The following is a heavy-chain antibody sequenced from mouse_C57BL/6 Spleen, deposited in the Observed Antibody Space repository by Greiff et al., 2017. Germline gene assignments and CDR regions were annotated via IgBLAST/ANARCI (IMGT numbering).Heavy chain of an antibody. J-gene: IGHJ3*01. V-gene: IGHV1-59*01. Sequence: VQLQQSGAELVRPGTSVKLSCKASGYTFTSYWMHWVKQRPGQGLEWIGVIDPSDSYTNYNQKFEGKSTLSVDRSSSTAYMQLSSLRSEDSAVYFFARGATVEATEGFAYGGQGNLVTVSA. CDR2: IDPSDSYT. D-gene: IGHD1-1*01. CDR3: ARGATVEATEGFAY. CDR1: GYTFTSYW.